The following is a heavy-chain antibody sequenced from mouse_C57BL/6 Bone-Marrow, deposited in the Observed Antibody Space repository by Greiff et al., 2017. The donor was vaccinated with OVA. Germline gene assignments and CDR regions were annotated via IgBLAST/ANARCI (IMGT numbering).Heavy chain of an antibody. CDR1: GYSFTGYY. Sequence: EVQLQQSGPELVKPGASVKISCKASGYSFTGYYMNWVKQSPEKSLEWIGEINPSTGGTTYNQKFKAKATLTVDKSSSTAYMQLRSLTSEDSAVYYDARSVGLRSWYFDVWGTGTTVTVSS. CDR2: INPSTGGT. D-gene: IGHD1-1*01. J-gene: IGHJ1*03. V-gene: IGHV1-42*01. CDR3: ARSVGLRSWYFDV.